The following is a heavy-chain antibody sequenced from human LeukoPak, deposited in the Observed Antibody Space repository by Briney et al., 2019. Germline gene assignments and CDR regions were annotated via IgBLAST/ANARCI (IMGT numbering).Heavy chain of an antibody. D-gene: IGHD6-13*01. V-gene: IGHV4-38-2*01. Sequence: SETLSLTCAVSGYSLSGGYYWGWIRQPPGKGLDGIGIIYHSGSTYYNPSLKSRVTISVDTSKNQFSLKLSSVTAADTAVYYCAGIAADNSVDPWGQETLVTVSS. CDR1: GYSLSGGYY. J-gene: IGHJ5*02. CDR3: AGIAADNSVDP. CDR2: IYHSGST.